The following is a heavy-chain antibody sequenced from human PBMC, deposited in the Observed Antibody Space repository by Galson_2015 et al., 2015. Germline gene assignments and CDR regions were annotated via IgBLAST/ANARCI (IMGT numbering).Heavy chain of an antibody. Sequence: SLRLSCAASGFTFSSYGMHWVRQAPGKGLEWVAVISYDGSKKYYADSVKGRFTISRDNSKNTLYLQMNSLRAEDTAVYYCARDLYGYNYGYMDYWGQGTLVTVSS. D-gene: IGHD5-18*01. CDR3: ARDLYGYNYGYMDY. CDR1: GFTFSSYG. J-gene: IGHJ4*02. CDR2: ISYDGSKK. V-gene: IGHV3-30*03.